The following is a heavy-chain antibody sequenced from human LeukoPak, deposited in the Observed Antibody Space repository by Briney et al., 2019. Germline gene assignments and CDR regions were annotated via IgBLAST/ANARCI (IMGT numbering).Heavy chain of an antibody. CDR3: VRDRRDTAMPSFDY. V-gene: IGHV4-59*01. Sequence: SSETLSLTCTVSGGSISSYYRSWIRQPPGKGLEWIGYIYYSGSTNYNPSLKSRVTISVDTSKNQFSLKLSSVTAADTAVYYCVRDRRDTAMPSFDYWGQGTLVTVSS. CDR2: IYYSGST. D-gene: IGHD5-18*01. J-gene: IGHJ4*02. CDR1: GGSISSYY.